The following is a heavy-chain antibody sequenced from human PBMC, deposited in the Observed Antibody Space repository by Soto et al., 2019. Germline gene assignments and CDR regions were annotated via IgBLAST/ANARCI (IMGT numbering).Heavy chain of an antibody. CDR3: ARPSHGADAFDI. J-gene: IGHJ3*02. V-gene: IGHV1-3*01. CDR2: INAGNGNT. D-gene: IGHD4-17*01. CDR1: GYTFTSYA. Sequence: ASVKVSCKASGYTFTSYAMHWVRQAPGQRLEWMGWINAGNGNTKYSQKFQGRVTITRDTSASTAYMELSSLRSDDTAVYYCARPSHGADAFDIWGQGTMVTVSS.